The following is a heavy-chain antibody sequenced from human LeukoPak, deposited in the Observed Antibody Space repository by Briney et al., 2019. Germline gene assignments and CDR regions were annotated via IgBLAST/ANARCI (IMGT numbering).Heavy chain of an antibody. V-gene: IGHV4-4*07. J-gene: IGHJ4*02. CDR3: AREGAGGAAGPVDY. D-gene: IGHD6-13*01. Sequence: SETLSLTCTVSGGSISSYYWSWIRQPAGKGLEWIGRIYTSGSTNYNPSLKSRVTMSVDTSKNQFSLKLSSVTAADTAVYYCAREGAGGAAGPVDYWGQGTLVTVSS. CDR2: IYTSGST. CDR1: GGSISSYY.